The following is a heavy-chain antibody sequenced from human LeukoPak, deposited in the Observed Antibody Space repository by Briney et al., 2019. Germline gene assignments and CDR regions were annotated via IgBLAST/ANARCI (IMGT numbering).Heavy chain of an antibody. CDR2: ISGSGSTT. CDR1: GFTFGSYA. D-gene: IGHD3-10*01. J-gene: IGHJ1*01. CDR3: AKVTGSGI. V-gene: IGHV3-23*01. Sequence: GGSLRLSCAASGFTFGSYAMSWVRQAPGKGLEWVSAISGSGSTTYYADSVKGRFTIFRDNSKNTLYLQMNSLRAEDTAVYYCAKVTGSGIWGQGTLVIVSS.